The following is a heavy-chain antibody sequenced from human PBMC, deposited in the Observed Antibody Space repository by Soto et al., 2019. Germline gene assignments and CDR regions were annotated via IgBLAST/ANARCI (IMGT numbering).Heavy chain of an antibody. CDR3: AREWGYSYVPHL. V-gene: IGHV3-30-3*01. D-gene: IGHD5-18*01. Sequence: SPSCAASGFTFSSYVMHWVRQAPGKGLEWVAVISYDGSNKYYADSVKGRFTISRDNSKNTLYLHMNSLRAEDTAVYYCAREWGYSYVPHLWGQGTMVTVSS. CDR1: GFTFSSYV. CDR2: ISYDGSNK. J-gene: IGHJ3*01.